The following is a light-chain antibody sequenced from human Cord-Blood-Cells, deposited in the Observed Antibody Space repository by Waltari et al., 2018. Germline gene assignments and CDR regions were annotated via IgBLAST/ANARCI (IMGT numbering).Light chain of an antibody. J-gene: IGLJ2*01. CDR1: RSDVGSYNL. Sequence: QSALTQPASVSGSPGQSLTISCTGPRSDVGSYNLFSWYQHHPGKAPKLMIYEGSKRPSGVSNRFSGSKSGNTASLTISGLQAEDEADYYGCSYAGSSRVFGGGTKLTVL. V-gene: IGLV2-23*01. CDR3: CSYAGSSRV. CDR2: EGS.